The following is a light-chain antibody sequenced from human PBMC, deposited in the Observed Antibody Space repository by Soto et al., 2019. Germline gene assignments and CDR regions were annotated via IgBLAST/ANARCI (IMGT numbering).Light chain of an antibody. CDR2: EVT. Sequence: QSALVQPPSASGSPGQSVTISCTGTRRDIGGYDFVSWYQQHPAKAPKLLISEVTKRPSGVPDRFSGSKSGNAASLTISAVQSDDEADYYCCSFAGGTNLVFGTGTKVTVL. V-gene: IGLV2-8*01. CDR3: CSFAGGTNLV. J-gene: IGLJ1*01. CDR1: RRDIGGYDF.